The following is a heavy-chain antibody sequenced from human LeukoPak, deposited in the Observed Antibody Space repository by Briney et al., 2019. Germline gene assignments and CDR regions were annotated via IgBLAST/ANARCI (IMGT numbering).Heavy chain of an antibody. CDR3: ARLGRIAARRGSLDY. J-gene: IGHJ4*02. Sequence: PSETLSLTCTVSGGSISSSSYYWGWIRQPPGKGLEWIGSIYYSGSTYYNPSLKSRVTISVDTSKNQFSLKPSSVTAADTAVYYCARLGRIAARRGSLDYWGQGTLVTVSS. CDR2: IYYSGST. V-gene: IGHV4-39*01. CDR1: GGSISSSSYY. D-gene: IGHD6-6*01.